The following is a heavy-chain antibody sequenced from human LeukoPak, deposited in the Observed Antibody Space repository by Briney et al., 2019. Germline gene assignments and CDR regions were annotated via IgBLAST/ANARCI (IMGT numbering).Heavy chain of an antibody. Sequence: GGSLRLSCAASGFTFSKYWMSWVRQAPGKGLEWVANIKQDGSERYYVDSVKGRFTVSRDDAKNSLYLQMNSLRAEDTAVYYCARVGRNYFDYWCQGTLVTVSS. CDR1: GFTFSKYW. CDR2: IKQDGSER. J-gene: IGHJ4*02. V-gene: IGHV3-7*01. CDR3: ARVGRNYFDY. D-gene: IGHD3-10*01.